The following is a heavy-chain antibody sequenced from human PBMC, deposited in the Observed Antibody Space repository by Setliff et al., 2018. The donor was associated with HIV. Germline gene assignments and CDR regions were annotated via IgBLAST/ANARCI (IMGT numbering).Heavy chain of an antibody. CDR2: RYTPGST. J-gene: IGHJ4*02. Sequence: SETLSLTCTVSGGSVSSGSYYWSWIRQPAGRGLEWIGHRYTPGSTSYNPSLKSRVTITVDTSKNQISLQLTSVTAEDTALYYCARFPQDWGQGTLVTVSS. CDR1: GGSVSSGSYY. V-gene: IGHV4-61*09. CDR3: ARFPQD.